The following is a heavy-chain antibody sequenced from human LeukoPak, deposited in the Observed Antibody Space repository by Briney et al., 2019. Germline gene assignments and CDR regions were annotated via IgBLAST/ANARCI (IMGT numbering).Heavy chain of an antibody. CDR3: ARSPVLDRNDWSFAD. CDR2: SYSGGDT. Sequence: GGSLRLSCAASRFTLRRNYMSWVRQAPGKGLEWVSVSYSGGDTYYPDSVKGRFTVSRDNPKNTVYLQMNSLRAEDTAVYFCARSPVLDRNDWSFADWGQGTLVTVSS. CDR1: RFTLRRNY. D-gene: IGHD1-1*01. V-gene: IGHV3-53*01. J-gene: IGHJ4*02.